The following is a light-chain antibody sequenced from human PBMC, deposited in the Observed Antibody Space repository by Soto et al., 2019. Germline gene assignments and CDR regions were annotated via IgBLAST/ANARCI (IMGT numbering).Light chain of an antibody. J-gene: IGKJ5*01. CDR3: QQRSNWPPIT. Sequence: EIVLTQSPGTLSLSPGERVTLSCRASQSVRSSYLAWYQQKPGQAPSLLIYGASNRATGIADRFSGSGSGTDFTLTISRLEPEDFAVYYCQQRSNWPPITFGQGTRLEIK. CDR2: GAS. V-gene: IGKV3D-20*02. CDR1: QSVRSSY.